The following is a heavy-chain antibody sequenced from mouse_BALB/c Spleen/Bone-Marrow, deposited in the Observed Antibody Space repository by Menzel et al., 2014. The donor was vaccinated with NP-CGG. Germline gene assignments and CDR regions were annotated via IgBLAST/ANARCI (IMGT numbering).Heavy chain of an antibody. D-gene: IGHD2-3*01. CDR1: GFTFTDYY. CDR3: ARYDGYSDNAMDY. Sequence: EVMLVESGGGLVQPGSSLRLSCATSGFTFTDYYMNWVRQPPGKALEWLGFIRNKANGYTTEFSASVKGRFTISRDNSQSILYLQMNTLRAEDSATYYCARYDGYSDNAMDYWGQGTSVIVSS. CDR2: IRNKANGYTT. V-gene: IGHV7-3*02. J-gene: IGHJ4*01.